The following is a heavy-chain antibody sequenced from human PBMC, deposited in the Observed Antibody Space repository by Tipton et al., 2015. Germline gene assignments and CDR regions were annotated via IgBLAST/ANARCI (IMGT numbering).Heavy chain of an antibody. J-gene: IGHJ6*02. Sequence: SLRLSCAASGFTFSSYWMHWVRQAPGKGLVWVSRINSDGSNRSYADSVKGRFTISRDNAKNTLYLQMNSLRAEDTAVYYCARDEGPETWGPPRITMVRGLTSYGMDVWGQGTTVTVSS. CDR3: ARDEGPETWGPPRITMVRGLTSYGMDV. CDR2: INSDGSNR. D-gene: IGHD3-10*01. V-gene: IGHV3-74*01. CDR1: GFTFSSYW.